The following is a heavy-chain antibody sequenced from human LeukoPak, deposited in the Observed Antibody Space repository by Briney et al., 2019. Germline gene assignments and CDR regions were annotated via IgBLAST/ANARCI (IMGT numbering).Heavy chain of an antibody. Sequence: GGSLRLSCAASGFTFSSYWMSWVRQAPGKGLEWVANIKQDGSEKYYVDSVKGRFTISRDNAKNSLYLQMNSLRAEDTAVYYCARVGSPIAAAGTVYWGQGTLVTVSS. J-gene: IGHJ4*02. CDR1: GFTFSSYW. D-gene: IGHD6-13*01. V-gene: IGHV3-7*01. CDR3: ARVGSPIAAAGTVY. CDR2: IKQDGSEK.